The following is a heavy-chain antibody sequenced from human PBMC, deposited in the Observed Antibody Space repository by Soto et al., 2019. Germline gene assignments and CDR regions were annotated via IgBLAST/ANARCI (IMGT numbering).Heavy chain of an antibody. CDR3: AKTLDSSSWYRCCTADYYYYGMDV. CDR1: GYTITRYG. CDR2: ISAGNGDT. J-gene: IGHJ6*02. Sequence: ASVKVACKASGYTITRYGISWARKNNRQGPEWMGWISAGNGDTNYAQKFQGRVTITRDTSASTAYMELSSLRSEDTAVYYCAKTLDSSSWYRCCTADYYYYGMDVWGQGTTVTVSS. V-gene: IGHV1-18*01. D-gene: IGHD6-13*01.